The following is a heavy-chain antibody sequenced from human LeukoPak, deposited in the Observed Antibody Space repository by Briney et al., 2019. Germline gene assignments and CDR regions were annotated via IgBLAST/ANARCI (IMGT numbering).Heavy chain of an antibody. Sequence: SLETLSLTCTVSGGSISSSYYYWGWIRQPPGKGLEWIGSIYYSGSTYYNPSLKSRVTISVDTSKNQFSLTLSSVTAADTALYYCARHESLGAFDIRGQGTMVTVSS. D-gene: IGHD3-16*01. CDR3: ARHESLGAFDI. J-gene: IGHJ3*02. CDR1: GGSISSSYYY. V-gene: IGHV4-39*01. CDR2: IYYSGST.